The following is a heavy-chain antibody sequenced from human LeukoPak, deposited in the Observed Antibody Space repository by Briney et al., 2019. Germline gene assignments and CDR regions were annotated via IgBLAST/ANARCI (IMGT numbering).Heavy chain of an antibody. CDR3: ARAAYYYDSSGYFKDDAFDI. D-gene: IGHD3-22*01. Sequence: GGSLRLSCAASGFTFSSYSMNWVRQAPGKGLEWVSSISSSSSYIYYADSVKGRFTISRDNAKNSLYLQMNSLRAEDTAVYYCARAAYYYDSSGYFKDDAFDIWGQGTMVTVSS. CDR1: GFTFSSYS. J-gene: IGHJ3*02. V-gene: IGHV3-21*01. CDR2: ISSSSSYI.